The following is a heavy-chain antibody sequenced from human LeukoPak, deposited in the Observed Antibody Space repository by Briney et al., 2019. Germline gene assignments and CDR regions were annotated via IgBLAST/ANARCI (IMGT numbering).Heavy chain of an antibody. V-gene: IGHV1-18*01. CDR2: ISAYNGNT. CDR3: ARDLYWSQHSSSFDY. CDR1: GGTFSSYA. D-gene: IGHD6-6*01. Sequence: ASVKVSCKASGGTFSSYAISWVRQAPGQGLEWMGWISAYNGNTDYAQKPQGRVTMTTDTSTSTAYMELRSLRSDDTAVYYCARDLYWSQHSSSFDYWGQGTLVTVSS. J-gene: IGHJ4*02.